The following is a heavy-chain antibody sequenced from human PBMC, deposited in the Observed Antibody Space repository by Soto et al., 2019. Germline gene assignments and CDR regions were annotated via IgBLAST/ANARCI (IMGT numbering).Heavy chain of an antibody. J-gene: IGHJ5*02. Sequence: QVQLVESGGGVVQPGRSLRLSCAASGFTFSNYGMHWVRQAPGKGLEWVAVIWYDGSNKYYADSVKGRFTISRDNSKNTLYLQMNSLRAEDTAVYYCAREWNYVLDPWGQGTLVTVSS. D-gene: IGHD1-7*01. CDR1: GFTFSNYG. V-gene: IGHV3-33*01. CDR3: AREWNYVLDP. CDR2: IWYDGSNK.